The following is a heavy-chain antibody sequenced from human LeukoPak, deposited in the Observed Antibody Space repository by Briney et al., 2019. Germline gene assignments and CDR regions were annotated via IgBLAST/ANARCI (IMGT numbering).Heavy chain of an antibody. D-gene: IGHD6-19*01. V-gene: IGHV3-33*01. CDR1: GFTFSSYG. CDR2: IWYDGSNK. Sequence: GGSLRLSCAASGFTFSSYGMHWVRRAPGKGLEWVAVIWYDGSNKYYADSVKGRFTISRDNSKNTLYLQMNSLRAEDTAVYYCARVDGSGWSPLDYWGQGTLVTVSS. CDR3: ARVDGSGWSPLDY. J-gene: IGHJ4*02.